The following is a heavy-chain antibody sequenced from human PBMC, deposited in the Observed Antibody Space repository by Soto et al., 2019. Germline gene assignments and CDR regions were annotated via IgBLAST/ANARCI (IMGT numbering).Heavy chain of an antibody. CDR1: GFTVSSNY. J-gene: IGHJ5*02. CDR2: IYSGGST. D-gene: IGHD6-13*01. CDR3: AKGPWQPPHCFDP. Sequence: PGGSLRLSCAASGFTVSSNYMSWVRQAPGKGLEWVSVIYSGGSTYYADSVKGRFTISRDNSKNTLYLQMNSLRAEDTAVYYCAKGPWQPPHCFDPWGLGTLVTVSS. V-gene: IGHV3-66*01.